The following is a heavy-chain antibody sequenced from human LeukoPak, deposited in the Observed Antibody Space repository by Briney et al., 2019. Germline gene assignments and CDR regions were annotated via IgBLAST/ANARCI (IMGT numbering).Heavy chain of an antibody. CDR3: ARGDCNGASCYLSLTTIDY. V-gene: IGHV3-48*01. CDR2: ISSSSSTI. CDR1: GFTFSSYA. J-gene: IGHJ4*02. D-gene: IGHD2-15*01. Sequence: GGSLRLSCAASGFTFSSYAMSWVRQAPGKGLEWVSYISSSSSTIYYADSVKGRFTISRDNAENSLFLQMNSLRAEDTAVYYCARGDCNGASCYLSLTTIDYWGQGTLVTVSS.